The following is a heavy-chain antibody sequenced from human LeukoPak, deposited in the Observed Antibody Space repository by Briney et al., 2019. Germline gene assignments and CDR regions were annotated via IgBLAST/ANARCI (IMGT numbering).Heavy chain of an antibody. CDR3: ARVPLHDDSGHYYPH. CDR2: INGGNGNT. D-gene: IGHD3-22*01. J-gene: IGHJ1*01. Sequence: ASVKVSCKTSGYTFTSYGMHWVRQAPGQSLEWMGWINGGNGNTKYSEKFRGRVTIIRDTSASTAYIELSSLRSEDTAVYYCARVPLHDDSGHYYPHWGQGTLVTVSS. CDR1: GYTFTSYG. V-gene: IGHV1-3*01.